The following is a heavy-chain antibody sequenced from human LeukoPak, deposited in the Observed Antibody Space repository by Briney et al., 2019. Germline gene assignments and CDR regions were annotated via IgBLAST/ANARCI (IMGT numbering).Heavy chain of an antibody. D-gene: IGHD1-1*01. V-gene: IGHV3-30-3*01. Sequence: GGSLRLSCAASGFTFSSYAMHWVRQAPGKGLEWVAVISYDGSNKYYADSVKGRFTISRDNSKNTLYLQMNSPRAEDTAVYYCARDSDDPPFDYWGQGTLVTVSS. CDR3: ARDSDDPPFDY. J-gene: IGHJ4*02. CDR2: ISYDGSNK. CDR1: GFTFSSYA.